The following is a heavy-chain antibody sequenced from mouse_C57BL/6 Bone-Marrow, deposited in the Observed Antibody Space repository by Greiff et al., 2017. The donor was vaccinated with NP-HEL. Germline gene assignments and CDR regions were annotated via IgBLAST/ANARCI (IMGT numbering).Heavy chain of an antibody. CDR1: GFTFSDYY. CDR2: INYDGSST. Sequence: EVMLVESEGGLVQPGSPMKLSCTASGFTFSDYYMAWVRQFPEKGLEWVANINYDGSSTYYLDSLKSRFIISRDNAKNILYLQMSSLKSEDTATYYCARYGSSWGWYFDVWGTGTTVTVSS. CDR3: ARYGSSWGWYFDV. J-gene: IGHJ1*03. V-gene: IGHV5-16*01. D-gene: IGHD1-1*01.